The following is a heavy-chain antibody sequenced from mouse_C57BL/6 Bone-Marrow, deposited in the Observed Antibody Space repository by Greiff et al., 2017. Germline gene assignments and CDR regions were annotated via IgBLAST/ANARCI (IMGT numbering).Heavy chain of an antibody. Sequence: EVKLQQSGPELVKPGASVKISCKASGYSFTGYYMNWVKQSPEKSLEWIGEINPSTGGTTYNQKFKAKATLTVDKSSSTAYMQLKSLTSEDSAVYYCARCYFDVWGTGTTVTVSS. CDR2: INPSTGGT. J-gene: IGHJ1*03. CDR1: GYSFTGYY. V-gene: IGHV1-42*01. CDR3: ARCYFDV.